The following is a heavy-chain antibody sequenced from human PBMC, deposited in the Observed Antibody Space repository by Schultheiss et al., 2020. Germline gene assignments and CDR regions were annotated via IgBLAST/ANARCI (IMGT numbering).Heavy chain of an antibody. D-gene: IGHD4-11*01. Sequence: ASVKVSCKASGYTFDSYGITWVRQAPGQGLECMGWISAYNGHTEHAGKFRGRVTLTTDTSTSTAYMELRSLRFDDAAVYFCARGATTYDFWGQGTLVTVSS. CDR3: ARGATTYDF. CDR1: GYTFDSYG. V-gene: IGHV1-18*01. J-gene: IGHJ4*02. CDR2: ISAYNGHT.